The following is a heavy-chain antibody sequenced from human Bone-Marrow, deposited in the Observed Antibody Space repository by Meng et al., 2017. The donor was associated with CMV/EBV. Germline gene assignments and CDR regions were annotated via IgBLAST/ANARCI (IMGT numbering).Heavy chain of an antibody. CDR2: IGFNSGDT. CDR1: GYTFTGYY. V-gene: IGHV1-2*02. J-gene: IGHJ6*02. Sequence: ASVKVSCKTSGYTFTGYYIHWVRQAPGQGLEWMGWIGFNSGDTNYAQKLQGRVTMTRDTSINTTYMELSRLRSDDTAVYYCARSGYYYGLDVWGQGTTVTVSS. CDR3: ARSGYYYGLDV.